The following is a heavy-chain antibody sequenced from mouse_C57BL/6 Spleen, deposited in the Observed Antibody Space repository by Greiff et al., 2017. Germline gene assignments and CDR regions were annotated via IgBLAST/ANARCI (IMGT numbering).Heavy chain of an antibody. D-gene: IGHD2-3*01. J-gene: IGHJ3*01. CDR1: GYTFTSYW. CDR2: IDPSDSET. V-gene: IGHV1-52*01. CDR3: ASGDGYKFAY. Sequence: VKLQQPGAELVRPGSSVKLSCKASGYTFTSYWMHWVKQRPIQGLEWIGNIDPSDSETHYNQKFKDKATLTVDKSSSTAYMQLSSLTSEDSAVYYCASGDGYKFAYWGQGTLVTVSA.